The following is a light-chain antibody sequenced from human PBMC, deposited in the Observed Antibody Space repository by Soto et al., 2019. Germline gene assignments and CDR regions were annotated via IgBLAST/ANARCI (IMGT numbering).Light chain of an antibody. CDR2: DAS. CDR3: QQRSNWPLIT. Sequence: EIVLTQSPATLSLSPGDRATLSCRASQSVSSYLAWYQQKPGQAPRLLIYDASNRATGIPARFRGRGSGTDFTLTISSLEPEDFAVYYCQQRSNWPLITFGQGTRLEIK. CDR1: QSVSSY. J-gene: IGKJ5*01. V-gene: IGKV3-11*01.